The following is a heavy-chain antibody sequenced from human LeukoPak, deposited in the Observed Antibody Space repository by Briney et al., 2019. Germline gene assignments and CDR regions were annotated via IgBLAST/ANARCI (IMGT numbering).Heavy chain of an antibody. D-gene: IGHD7-27*01. V-gene: IGHV3-11*01. CDR3: AKEGGDWGEGYFDY. CDR1: EFTFSDSY. CDR2: ISSSGGTI. Sequence: GGSLRLSCAASEFTFSDSYMSWIRQVPGKGLEWISYISSSGGTIYYADSVKGRFTISRDNAKNSLYLQMNSLRAEDTAVYYCAKEGGDWGEGYFDYWGQGTLVTVSS. J-gene: IGHJ4*02.